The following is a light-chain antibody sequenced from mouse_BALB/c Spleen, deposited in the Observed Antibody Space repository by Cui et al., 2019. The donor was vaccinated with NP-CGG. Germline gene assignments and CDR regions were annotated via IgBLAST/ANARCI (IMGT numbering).Light chain of an antibody. J-gene: IGLJ1*01. CDR1: TGAVIISNY. CDR2: GTN. CDR3: ALWYSNHWV. V-gene: IGLV1*01. Sequence: HAFVTQESALTTSPGETVTLTCRSSTGAVIISNYANWVQEKPDHLFTGLIGGTNNRAPGVPARFSGSLIGDKAALTITGAQTEDEAIYFCALWYSNHWVFGGGTKLTVL.